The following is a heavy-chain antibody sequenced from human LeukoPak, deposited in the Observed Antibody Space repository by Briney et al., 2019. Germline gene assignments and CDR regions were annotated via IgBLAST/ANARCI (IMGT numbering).Heavy chain of an antibody. CDR2: INHSGST. D-gene: IGHD1-26*01. Sequence: SETLSLTCAVYGGSFSGYYWSWIRQPPGKGLEWIGEINHSGSTNYNPSLKSRVTISVDTSKNQFSLKLSSVTAADTAVYYCARYLNSGSYYFDYWGQGTLVTVSS. V-gene: IGHV4-34*01. CDR3: ARYLNSGSYYFDY. CDR1: GGSFSGYY. J-gene: IGHJ4*02.